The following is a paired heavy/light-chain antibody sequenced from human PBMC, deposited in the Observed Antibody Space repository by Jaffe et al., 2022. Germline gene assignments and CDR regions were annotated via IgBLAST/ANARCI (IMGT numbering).Light chain of an antibody. Sequence: QSVLTQPPSVSGAPGQRVTISCTGSRSNIGAGYDVQWYQQLPGTAPKLLIYGNSNRPSGVPDRFSGSKSGTSASLAITGLQAEDEADYYCQSYDTSLSGSVFGGGTKLTVL. CDR1: RSNIGAGYD. J-gene: IGLJ3*02. V-gene: IGLV1-40*01. CDR3: QSYDTSLSGSV. CDR2: GNS.
Heavy chain of an antibody. D-gene: IGHD6-13*01. J-gene: IGHJ3*02. CDR1: GFTFSIYA. CDR3: AKIRDVSRWRIDAFDI. V-gene: IGHV3-23*01. Sequence: EVQLLDSGGGLVQPGGSLRLSCTASGFTFSIYAMSWVRQAPGKGLEWASLISDGGDSTYYADSVKGRFTISRDNSKNTLFLQMNSLRAEDTAVYYCAKIRDVSRWRIDAFDIWGQGTMVTVSS. CDR2: ISDGGDST.